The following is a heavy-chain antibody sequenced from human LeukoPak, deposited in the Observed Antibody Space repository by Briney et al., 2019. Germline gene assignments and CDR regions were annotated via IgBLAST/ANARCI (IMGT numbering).Heavy chain of an antibody. CDR2: IYSGGST. J-gene: IGHJ4*02. V-gene: IGHV3-53*01. CDR1: GFTVSSNY. D-gene: IGHD3-22*01. Sequence: PGGSLRLSCAASGFTVSSNYMSWVRQAPGKGREWVSVIYSGGSTYYADSVKGRFTISRDNSKNTLYLQMNSLRAEDTAVYYCARDDSSGYFDYWGQGTLVTVSS. CDR3: ARDDSSGYFDY.